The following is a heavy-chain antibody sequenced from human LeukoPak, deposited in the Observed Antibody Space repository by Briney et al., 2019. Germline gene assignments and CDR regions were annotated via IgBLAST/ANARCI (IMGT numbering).Heavy chain of an antibody. CDR3: ARDIKRRIFDAFDI. CDR1: GVSISSSNSY. J-gene: IGHJ3*02. CDR2: IYYSGNT. D-gene: IGHD3-10*01. Sequence: SETLSLTCTVSGVSISSSNSYWGWIRQPPGKGLEWIGSIYYSGNTYYNASLKSQVSISIDTSKNQFSLRLTSVTAADTAVYYCARDIKRRIFDAFDIWGQGTMVTVSS. V-gene: IGHV4-39*02.